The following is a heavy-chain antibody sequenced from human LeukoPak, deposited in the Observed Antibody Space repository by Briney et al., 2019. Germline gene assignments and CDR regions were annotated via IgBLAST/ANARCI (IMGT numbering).Heavy chain of an antibody. CDR1: GFTLSSYW. CDR3: ARDRYSSV. D-gene: IGHD6-19*01. Sequence: PGGSLRLSCAASGFTLSSYWMSWVRQPPGKGLEWVANIKQDGSDKYYVDSVKGRFTISRDNAKNSLYLQMNSLRTDDTAVYFCARDRYSSVWGKGTTVIVSS. V-gene: IGHV3-7*01. J-gene: IGHJ6*04. CDR2: IKQDGSDK.